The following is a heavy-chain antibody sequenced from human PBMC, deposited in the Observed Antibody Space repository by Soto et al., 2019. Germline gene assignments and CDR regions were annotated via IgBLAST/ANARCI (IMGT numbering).Heavy chain of an antibody. CDR2: IYSGGST. CDR1: GFTVSSNY. D-gene: IGHD3-10*01. J-gene: IGHJ5*02. Sequence: GGSLRLSCAASGFTVSSNYMSWVRQAPGKGLEWVSVIYSGGSTYYADSVKGRFTISRDDSKNTLYLQMNSLRAEDTAVYYCARGSGINWFDPWGQGTLVTVSS. CDR3: ARGSGINWFDP. V-gene: IGHV3-53*01.